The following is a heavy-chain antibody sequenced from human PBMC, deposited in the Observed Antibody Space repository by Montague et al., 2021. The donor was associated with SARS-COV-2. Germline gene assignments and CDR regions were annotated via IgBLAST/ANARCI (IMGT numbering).Heavy chain of an antibody. CDR1: GASVGSSD. Sequence: SETLSLTCTVSGASVGSSDWGWIRQSPGKGLEWIGYSYSVGSTDYNPSLKSRATISRDTSKNQFSLKVRSVTAAATAVYYCARETMTADAFDIWGQGTMVTVSS. CDR2: SYSVGST. D-gene: IGHD1-14*01. V-gene: IGHV4-59*02. CDR3: ARETMTADAFDI. J-gene: IGHJ3*02.